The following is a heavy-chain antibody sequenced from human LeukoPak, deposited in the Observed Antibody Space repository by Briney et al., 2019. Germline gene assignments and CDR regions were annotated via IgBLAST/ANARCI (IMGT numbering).Heavy chain of an antibody. CDR1: GISFSSYE. V-gene: IGHV3-48*03. Sequence: GGSLRLSCAASGISFSSYETNWVRQAPGKGLEWISCISSSGTTMYYADSVKGRFTISRDNAKNSLYLQMNSLRAEDTAVYYCARGFRDTAMFLDYWGQETLVTVSS. CDR3: ARGFRDTAMFLDY. D-gene: IGHD5-18*01. CDR2: ISSSGTTM. J-gene: IGHJ4*02.